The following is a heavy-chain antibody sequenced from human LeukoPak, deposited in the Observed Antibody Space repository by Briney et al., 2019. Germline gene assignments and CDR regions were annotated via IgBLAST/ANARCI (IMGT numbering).Heavy chain of an antibody. D-gene: IGHD7-27*01. Sequence: SVKVSCKVSGYTLTELSMHWVRQAPGQGLEWMGGIIPIFGTANYAQKFQGGVTITADESTSTAYMELSSLRSEDTAVYYCARVNWGKGDGAFDIWGQGTMVTVSS. CDR1: GYTLTELS. CDR3: ARVNWGKGDGAFDI. CDR2: IIPIFGTA. J-gene: IGHJ3*02. V-gene: IGHV1-69*13.